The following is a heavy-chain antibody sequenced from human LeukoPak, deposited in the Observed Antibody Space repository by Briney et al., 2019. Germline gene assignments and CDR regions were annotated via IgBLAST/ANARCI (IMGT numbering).Heavy chain of an antibody. Sequence: SQTLSLTCTVSGGSISSYYWSWIRQPPGKGLEWIGYIYYSGSTYYNPSLKSRVTISVDTSKNQFSLKLSSVTAADTAVYYCAREWQYQFDYWGQGSLVTISS. V-gene: IGHV4-30-4*01. CDR1: GGSISSYY. CDR2: IYYSGST. J-gene: IGHJ4*02. CDR3: AREWQYQFDY. D-gene: IGHD4-11*01.